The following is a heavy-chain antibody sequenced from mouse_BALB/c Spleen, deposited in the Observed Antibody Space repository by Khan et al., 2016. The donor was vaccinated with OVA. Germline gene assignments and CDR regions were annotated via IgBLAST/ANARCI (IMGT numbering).Heavy chain of an antibody. CDR1: GFNIKDTY. D-gene: IGHD2-10*01. J-gene: IGHJ3*01. CDR3: ATFYGNPFAY. Sequence: IQLVQSGAELVKPGASIKLSCTASGFNIKDTYMHWVKQRPEQGPEWIGRIDPTNDNIKYDPKFQDKATITADTSSNTAYLQLSSLTSEDTAVYYCATFYGNPFAYWGQGTLVSVSA. V-gene: IGHV14-3*02. CDR2: IDPTNDNI.